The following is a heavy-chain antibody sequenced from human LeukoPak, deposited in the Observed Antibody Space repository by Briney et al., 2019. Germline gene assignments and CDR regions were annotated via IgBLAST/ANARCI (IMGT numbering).Heavy chain of an antibody. D-gene: IGHD3-10*01. CDR1: GFTFSSYW. CDR2: IKEDGSDQ. CDR3: ARGHYTLDV. J-gene: IGHJ6*02. V-gene: IGHV3-7*04. Sequence: GGSLRLSCAAAGFTFSSYWMNWVRQAPGKGLEWVACIKEDGSDQYYVDSVKGRFTISRDNAKNSLYLQMDSLRAEDTALYYCARGHYTLDVWGQGTTVTVSS.